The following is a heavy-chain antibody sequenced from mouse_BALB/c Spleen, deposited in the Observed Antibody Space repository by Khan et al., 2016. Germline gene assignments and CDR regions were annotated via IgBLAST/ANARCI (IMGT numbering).Heavy chain of an antibody. J-gene: IGHJ2*01. CDR3: GRGRVVVY. V-gene: IGHV3-2*02. Sequence: EVKLLESGPGLVKPSQSLSLTCTVTGYSITSDSTWNWIRPFPGSKLEWMGYISYSGSTSYNPSLKSRISITRDTSKNKFFLQLNSVTTVDTVTYYCGRGRVVVYCGKGTTLTVSS. CDR2: ISYSGST. CDR1: GYSITSDST.